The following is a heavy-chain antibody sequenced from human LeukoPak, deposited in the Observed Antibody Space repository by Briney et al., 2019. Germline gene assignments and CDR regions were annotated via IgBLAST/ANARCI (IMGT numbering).Heavy chain of an antibody. V-gene: IGHV4-4*07. CDR2: IYTSGST. D-gene: IGHD3-3*01. CDR1: GGSISSYY. CDR3: ARGDYDFWSGLPGAFDI. J-gene: IGHJ3*02. Sequence: SETLSLTCTVSGGSISSYYWSWMRQPAGKGLEWIGRIYTSGSTNYNPSLKSRVTMSVDTSKNQFSLKLSSVTAADTAVYYCARGDYDFWSGLPGAFDIWGQGTMVTVSS.